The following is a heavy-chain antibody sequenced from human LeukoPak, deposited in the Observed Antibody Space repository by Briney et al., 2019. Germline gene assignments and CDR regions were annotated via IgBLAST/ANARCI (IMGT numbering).Heavy chain of an antibody. CDR3: ARGVLLWFGEYSPRSDYYYMDV. J-gene: IGHJ6*03. CDR2: INSDGSST. CDR1: RFTFSRYG. Sequence: GGSLRLSCAASRFTFSRYGMHWVRQAPGKGLVWVSRINSDGSSTSYADSVKGRFTISRDNAKNTLYLQMNSLRAEDTAVYYCARGVLLWFGEYSPRSDYYYMDVWGKGTTVTISS. D-gene: IGHD3-10*01. V-gene: IGHV3-74*01.